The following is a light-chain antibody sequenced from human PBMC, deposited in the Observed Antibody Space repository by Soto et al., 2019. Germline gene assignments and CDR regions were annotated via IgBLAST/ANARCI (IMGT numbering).Light chain of an antibody. Sequence: EIVLTQSPGSLSLSPGERATLSCRASQSVNFYLAWYQQKPGQAPRLLISDASSRATGIPDRFSGSGSGTDFTLTLSRVEPDDFAVYYCQHFRAFGQGTRLEI. CDR3: QHFRA. CDR2: DAS. J-gene: IGKJ5*01. V-gene: IGKV3D-20*02. CDR1: QSVNFY.